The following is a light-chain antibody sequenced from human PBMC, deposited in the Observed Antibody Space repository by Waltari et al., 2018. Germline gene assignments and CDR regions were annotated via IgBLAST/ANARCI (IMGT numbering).Light chain of an antibody. Sequence: QSALTQPASVSGSPGQSITLSCTGTSSDVGIFNLVSWYQQHPGKAPKLIISEVNKRPSGVSARLSGSKSGNTASLTISGLQAEDEADYYCCSYAGTTTFVVFGGGTKLTVL. CDR2: EVN. V-gene: IGLV2-23*02. CDR3: CSYAGTTTFVV. CDR1: SSDVGIFNL. J-gene: IGLJ2*01.